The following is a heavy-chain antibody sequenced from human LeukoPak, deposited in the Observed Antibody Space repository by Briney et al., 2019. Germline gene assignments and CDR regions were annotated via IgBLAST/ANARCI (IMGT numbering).Heavy chain of an antibody. CDR3: ARAWNFDY. CDR2: ISSNGGST. J-gene: IGHJ4*02. V-gene: IGHV3-64*01. Sequence: GGSLRLSCAASVFTFSSYAMHWVRQAPGKGLEYVSAISSNGGSTYYANSVKGRFTISRDNSKNTLYLQMGSLRAEDMAVYYCARAWNFDYWGQGTLVTVSS. CDR1: VFTFSSYA. D-gene: IGHD5-12*01.